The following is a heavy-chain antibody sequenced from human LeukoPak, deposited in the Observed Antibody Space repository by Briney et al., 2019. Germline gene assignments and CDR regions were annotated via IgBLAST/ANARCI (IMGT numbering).Heavy chain of an antibody. CDR2: IYYSGST. CDR1: GDSITTSSYY. J-gene: IGHJ4*02. V-gene: IGHV4-39*01. Sequence: ETLSLTCTVSGDSITTSSYYWGWIRQPPGKGLEWIGNIYYSGSTYYNPSLKSRVTISVDTSKNQFSLWLSSVTAADTAVYYCARLETYDSTLDYWGQGTLVTVCS. D-gene: IGHD3-22*01. CDR3: ARLETYDSTLDY.